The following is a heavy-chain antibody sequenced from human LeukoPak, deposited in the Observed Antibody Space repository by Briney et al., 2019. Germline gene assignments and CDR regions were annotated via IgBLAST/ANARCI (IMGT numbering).Heavy chain of an antibody. CDR2: IYYSGST. CDR3: AREDYGDYSYYYYYGMDV. V-gene: IGHV4-39*02. Sequence: KPSETLSLTCTVSGGTISSNSYYWGWIRQPPGKGLEWIGSIYYSGSTYYNPSLKSRVTISVDTSKNQFSLKLSSVTAADTAVYYCAREDYGDYSYYYYYGMDVWGQGTTVTVSS. D-gene: IGHD4-17*01. CDR1: GGTISSNSYY. J-gene: IGHJ6*02.